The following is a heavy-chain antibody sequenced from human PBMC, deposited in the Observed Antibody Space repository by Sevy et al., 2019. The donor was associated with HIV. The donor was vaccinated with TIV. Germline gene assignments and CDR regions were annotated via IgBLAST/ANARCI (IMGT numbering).Heavy chain of an antibody. Sequence: GGSLRLSCAASGFTFINYAMTWVRQAPGKGLEWVSSIYPNGDVTFYAEPVKGRFIISRDSSKNTLFLQMNSLRAEDTAVYYCAKDFCRTDNCADLFDYWGQGTLVTVSS. CDR1: GFTFINYA. J-gene: IGHJ4*02. CDR2: IYPNGDVT. V-gene: IGHV3-23*01. D-gene: IGHD1-20*01. CDR3: AKDFCRTDNCADLFDY.